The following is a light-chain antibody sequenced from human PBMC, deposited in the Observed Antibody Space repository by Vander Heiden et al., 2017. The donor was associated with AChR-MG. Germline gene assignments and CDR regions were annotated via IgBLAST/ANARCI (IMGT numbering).Light chain of an antibody. Sequence: DFVMTQSPDSLAVSLGERATINCTSSQSVLFSSNNKNYLAWYQQKAGQPPQLLIYWASTRESRVPHRFSSGRSGTDFTLTISSLQAEDVSVYYCQQYDTTPLTFGGGTKVEIK. V-gene: IGKV4-1*01. CDR3: QQYDTTPLT. CDR2: WAS. CDR1: QSVLFSSNNKNY. J-gene: IGKJ4*01.